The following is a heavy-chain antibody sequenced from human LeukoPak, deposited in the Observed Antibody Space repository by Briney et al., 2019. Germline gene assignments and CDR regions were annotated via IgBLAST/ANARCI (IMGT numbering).Heavy chain of an antibody. CDR1: GGSISSSSYY. Sequence: PSETLSLTCTVSGGSISSSSYYWGWIRQPPGKGLEWIGSIYYSGSTYYNPSLKSRVTISIDTSKNHFSLNLTSVTAADTAVYYCARTYYYGSGSSYFDPWGQGTLVTVSS. V-gene: IGHV4-39*02. CDR3: ARTYYYGSGSSYFDP. D-gene: IGHD3-10*01. CDR2: IYYSGST. J-gene: IGHJ5*02.